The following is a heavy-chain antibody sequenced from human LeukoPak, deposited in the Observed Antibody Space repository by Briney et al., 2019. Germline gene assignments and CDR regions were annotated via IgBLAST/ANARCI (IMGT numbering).Heavy chain of an antibody. CDR1: RDSFFSNSS. J-gene: IGHJ3*02. D-gene: IGHD5-18*01. CDR2: TYYRSKWYN. V-gene: IGHV6-1*01. Sequence: SQTLSLTCAISRDSFFSNSSWNWIRQSPSRGLEWLGRTYYRSKWYNDYGVSVKSRININPDTSKNHFSLHLSSVTPEDSALYYCVRGGQGDGHSADEGFDIWGQGTMVTVS. CDR3: VRGGQGDGHSADEGFDI.